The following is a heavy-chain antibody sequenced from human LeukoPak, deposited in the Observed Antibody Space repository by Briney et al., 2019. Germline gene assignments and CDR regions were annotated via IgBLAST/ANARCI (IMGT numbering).Heavy chain of an antibody. CDR1: GFTFSSYA. Sequence: PGGSLRLSCAASGFTFSSYAMSWVRQAPGKGLEWVTAISGGGGTTYYADSVKGRFTISRDNSKNMLYLQMNSLRAEDTAVYYCAKESRTIAVAGADYWSQGTLVTVSS. CDR2: ISGGGGTT. J-gene: IGHJ4*02. D-gene: IGHD6-19*01. V-gene: IGHV3-23*01. CDR3: AKESRTIAVAGADY.